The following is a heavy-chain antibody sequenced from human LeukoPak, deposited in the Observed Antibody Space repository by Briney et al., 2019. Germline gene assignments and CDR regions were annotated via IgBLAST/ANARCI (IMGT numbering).Heavy chain of an antibody. CDR2: ISGSSGRT. CDR1: GFTFSNYA. Sequence: PGGSLRLSCAASGFTFSNYAMSWVRQAPGKGLEWVSAISGSSGRTYYADSVKGRFTISRDNSKNTLYLQMNNLRAEDTAVYYCAKPGDSGWYAYDYWGLGTLVIVSS. J-gene: IGHJ4*02. CDR3: AKPGDSGWYAYDY. V-gene: IGHV3-23*01. D-gene: IGHD6-19*01.